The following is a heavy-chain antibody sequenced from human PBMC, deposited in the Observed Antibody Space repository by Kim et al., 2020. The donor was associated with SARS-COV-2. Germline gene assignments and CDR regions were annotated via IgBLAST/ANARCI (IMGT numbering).Heavy chain of an antibody. Sequence: GGSLRLSCAASGFTFSSYSMNWVRQAPGKGLEWVSSISSSSSYIYYADSVKGRFTISRDNAKNSLYLQMNSLRAEDTAVYYCARHNCTNGVCQIRYYYYGMDVWGQGTTVTVSS. J-gene: IGHJ6*02. V-gene: IGHV3-21*01. CDR1: GFTFSSYS. CDR3: ARHNCTNGVCQIRYYYYGMDV. CDR2: ISSSSSYI. D-gene: IGHD2-8*01.